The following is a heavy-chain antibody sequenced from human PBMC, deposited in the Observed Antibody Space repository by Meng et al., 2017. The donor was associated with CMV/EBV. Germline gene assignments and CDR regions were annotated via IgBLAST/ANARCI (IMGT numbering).Heavy chain of an antibody. CDR2: IYYSGST. CDR1: GGSISSGDYY. CDR3: ARVRVVTYYYDSSGYYFDY. V-gene: IGHV4-30-4*08. D-gene: IGHD3-22*01. Sequence: SETLSLTCTVSGGSISSGDYYWSWIRQPPGKGLEWIGYIYYSGSTYYNPSLKSRVTISVDTSKNQFSLKLCSVTAADTAVYYCARVRVVTYYYDSSGYYFDYWGQGTLVTVSS. J-gene: IGHJ4*02.